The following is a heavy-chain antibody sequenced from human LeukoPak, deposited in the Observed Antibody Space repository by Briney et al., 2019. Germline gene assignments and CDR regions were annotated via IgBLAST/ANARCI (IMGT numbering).Heavy chain of an antibody. J-gene: IGHJ4*02. CDR3: ARAPIYCTNGVCLQYYFDY. CDR1: GGTLSSYA. Sequence: SVKVSCKASGGTLSSYAISWVRQAPGQGLEWMGGIIPIFGAANYAQKFQGRVTITTDESTSTAYMELSSLRSEDTAVYYCARAPIYCTNGVCLQYYFDYWGQGTLVTVSS. D-gene: IGHD2-8*01. CDR2: IIPIFGAA. V-gene: IGHV1-69*05.